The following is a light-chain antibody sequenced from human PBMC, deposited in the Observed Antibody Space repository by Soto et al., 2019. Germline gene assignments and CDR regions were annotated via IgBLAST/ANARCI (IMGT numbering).Light chain of an antibody. CDR2: EVS. CDR1: SSDVGGYKY. CDR3: ASYTSSSTSVI. V-gene: IGLV2-14*01. Sequence: HSVLTQPASVSGSPGQSITISCTGTSSDVGGYKYVSWYQQHPDKAPKLIIFEVSNRPSGISSRFSGSKSGNTASLTISGLQAEDEADYYCASYTSSSTSVIFGRGTKLTVL. J-gene: IGLJ2*01.